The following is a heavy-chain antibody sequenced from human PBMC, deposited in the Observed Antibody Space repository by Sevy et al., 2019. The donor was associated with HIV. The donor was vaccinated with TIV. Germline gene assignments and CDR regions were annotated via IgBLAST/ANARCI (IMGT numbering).Heavy chain of an antibody. V-gene: IGHV5-51*01. CDR2: MSPGDSDP. CDR1: AYTFTTHW. J-gene: IGHJ4*02. D-gene: IGHD6-19*01. CDR3: VRLDSYSIGWSPRYYFDY. Sequence: GESLKISCKGSAYTFTTHWIGWVRQMPGKGLEWMGIMSPGDSDPRYSPSVQGQVIMSVDKSVSTAYLQWHSLATSDTAIYYCVRLDSYSIGWSPRYYFDYWGQGTLVTVSS.